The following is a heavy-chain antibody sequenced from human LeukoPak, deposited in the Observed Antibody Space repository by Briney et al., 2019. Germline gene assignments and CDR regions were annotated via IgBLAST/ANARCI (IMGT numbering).Heavy chain of an antibody. CDR3: ARAFGGSEFVFDY. CDR1: GYTFTSYA. D-gene: IGHD3-10*01. Sequence: ASVKVSCKASGYTFTSYAMHWVRQAPGQRLEWMGWINAGNGNTKYSQKFQGRVTIIRDTSASTAYMELSSLRSEDTAVYYCARAFGGSEFVFDYWGQGTLVTVSS. V-gene: IGHV1-3*01. CDR2: INAGNGNT. J-gene: IGHJ4*02.